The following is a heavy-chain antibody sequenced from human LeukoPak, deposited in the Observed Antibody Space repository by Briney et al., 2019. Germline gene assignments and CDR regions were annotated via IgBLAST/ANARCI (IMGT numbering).Heavy chain of an antibody. CDR1: GQSLTGYF. D-gene: IGHD3-10*01. J-gene: IGHJ4*02. V-gene: IGHV1-2*05. CDR3: TYYFFDY. Sequence: GASVKVSCKASGQSLTGYFIHWVRQAPGQGLEWVGRIDPNTGDTIYAQNFQGRVTVTSATSISTAYMELSRPCARLGLHGSGTYYFFDYWGQGTLVTVSS. CDR2: IDPNTGDT.